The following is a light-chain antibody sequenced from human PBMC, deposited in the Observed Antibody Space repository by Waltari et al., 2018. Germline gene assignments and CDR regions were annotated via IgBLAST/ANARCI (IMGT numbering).Light chain of an antibody. J-gene: IGKJ2*01. CDR1: QNISSY. V-gene: IGKV1-39*01. CDR3: QQSYSTPYT. CDR2: AAS. Sequence: IQMTQSPSSLSASVGDRFTITCRASQNISSYLNWYQQKPGKAPKLLIYAASSLQSGVPSRFSGSGSGTDFTLTISSLQPEDFATYYCQQSYSTPYTFGQGTKLEIK.